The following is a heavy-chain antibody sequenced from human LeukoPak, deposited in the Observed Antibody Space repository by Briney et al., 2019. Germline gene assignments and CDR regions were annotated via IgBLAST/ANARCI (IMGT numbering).Heavy chain of an antibody. V-gene: IGHV3-48*01. CDR2: ISSSSSTI. D-gene: IGHD1-26*01. Sequence: PGGSLRLSCAASGFTFSSYSMNWVRQAPGKGLEWVSYISSSSSTIYYADSVKGRFTISRDNAKNSLYLQMNSLRAEDTAVYYCARLKYGSPQYWGQGTLVTVSS. J-gene: IGHJ1*01. CDR3: ARLKYGSPQY. CDR1: GFTFSSYS.